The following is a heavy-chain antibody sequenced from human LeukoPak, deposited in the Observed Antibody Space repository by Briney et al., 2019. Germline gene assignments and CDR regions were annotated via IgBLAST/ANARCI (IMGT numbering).Heavy chain of an antibody. CDR1: GFTFSSYW. Sequence: PGGSLRLSCAASGFTFSSYWMSWVRQAPGKGLEWVANIKQDGSEKYYVDSVKGRFTISRGNAKNSLYLQMNSLRAEDTAVYYCARDRYCSSTSCYPDYYYYYMDVWGKGTTVTVSS. J-gene: IGHJ6*03. CDR3: ARDRYCSSTSCYPDYYYYYMDV. V-gene: IGHV3-7*01. D-gene: IGHD2-2*01. CDR2: IKQDGSEK.